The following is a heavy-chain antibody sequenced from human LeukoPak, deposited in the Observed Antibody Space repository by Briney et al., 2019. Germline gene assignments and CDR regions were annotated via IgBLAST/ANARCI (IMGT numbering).Heavy chain of an antibody. Sequence: GGSLRLSCAASGLTFGPYAMTLGRQAPGKGLEWVSGISGSGGSTYYADSVKGRFTISRDNSKNTLQLHMNSLRAEDTAVYYCAKEMAATNAFDYWGQGTLVTVSS. CDR2: ISGSGGST. J-gene: IGHJ4*02. V-gene: IGHV3-23*01. CDR1: GLTFGPYA. D-gene: IGHD5-24*01. CDR3: AKEMAATNAFDY.